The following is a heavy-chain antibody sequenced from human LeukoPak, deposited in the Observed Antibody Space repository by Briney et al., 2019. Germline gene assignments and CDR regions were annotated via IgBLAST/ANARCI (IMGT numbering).Heavy chain of an antibody. CDR1: GFTFSSYA. J-gene: IGHJ4*02. CDR2: ISGSGGST. CDR3: AKIWQQLDPFDY. D-gene: IGHD6-13*01. V-gene: IGHV3-23*01. Sequence: PGGSLRLSCVASGFTFSSYAMSWVRQAPGKGLEWVSAISGSGGSTYYADSVKGRFTISRDNSKNTLYLQMNSLRAEDTAVYCCAKIWQQLDPFDYWGQGTLVTVSS.